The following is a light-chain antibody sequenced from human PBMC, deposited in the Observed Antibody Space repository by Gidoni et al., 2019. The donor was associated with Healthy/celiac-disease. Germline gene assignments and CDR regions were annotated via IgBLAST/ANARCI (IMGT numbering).Light chain of an antibody. J-gene: IGKJ5*01. Sequence: DIVMTQSPLSLPVTPGEPASISCRSSQSLLHSNGYNYLDWYLQKPGQSPQLLIYLCSNRASGVPDRFSGSGSGTDVTLKISRVEAEDVGVYYCMQALQTPSFGQGTRLEIK. CDR3: MQALQTPS. CDR2: LCS. CDR1: QSLLHSNGYNY. V-gene: IGKV2-28*01.